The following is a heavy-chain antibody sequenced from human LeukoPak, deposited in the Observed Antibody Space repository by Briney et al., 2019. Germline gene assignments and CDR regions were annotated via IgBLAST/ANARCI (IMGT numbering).Heavy chain of an antibody. CDR1: GGSFSSYY. Sequence: PSETLSLTCAVYGGSFSSYYWSWIRQPAGKGLEWIGRIYTSGSTNYNPSLKSRVTMSVDTSKNQFSLKLSSVTAADTAVYYCARTASSWQTGGFDYWGQGTLVTVSS. V-gene: IGHV4-59*10. J-gene: IGHJ4*02. CDR3: ARTASSWQTGGFDY. D-gene: IGHD6-13*01. CDR2: IYTSGST.